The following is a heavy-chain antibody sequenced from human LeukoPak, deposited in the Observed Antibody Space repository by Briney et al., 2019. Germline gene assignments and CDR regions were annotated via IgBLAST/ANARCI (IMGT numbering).Heavy chain of an antibody. D-gene: IGHD1-26*01. J-gene: IGHJ4*02. CDR2: INTYSGNT. V-gene: IGHV1-18*01. CDR3: ARDWDSGSIDY. Sequence: ASVKVSCKASGYTFSNYAITWVRQAPGQGLEWMGWINTYSGNTNYEQKVQGRVTMTTDTSTSTAYMELRSLRSDDTAVYYCARDWDSGSIDYWGQGTLVTVSS. CDR1: GYTFSNYA.